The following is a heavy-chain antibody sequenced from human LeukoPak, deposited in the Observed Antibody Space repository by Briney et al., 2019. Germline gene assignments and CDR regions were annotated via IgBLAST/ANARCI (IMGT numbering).Heavy chain of an antibody. J-gene: IGHJ4*02. CDR3: VKDLSSSWNYFDY. Sequence: PGGSLRLSCAASGFTFSSYAMNWVRQAPGKGLEWVSGISGSGGSTYYADSVKGRVTISRDNSKNTLYLQMNSLRAEDTAVYYCVKDLSSSWNYFDYWGQGTLVTVSS. CDR2: ISGSGGST. V-gene: IGHV3-23*01. D-gene: IGHD6-13*01. CDR1: GFTFSSYA.